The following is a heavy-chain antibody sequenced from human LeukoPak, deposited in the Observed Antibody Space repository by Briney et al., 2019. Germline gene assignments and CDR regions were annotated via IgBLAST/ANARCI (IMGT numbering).Heavy chain of an antibody. J-gene: IGHJ4*02. CDR2: IKEDGSEK. D-gene: IGHD6-13*01. V-gene: IGHV3-7*03. CDR1: GFTFSNFW. Sequence: PGGSLRLSCTASGFTFSNFWMGWVRQAPGQGLEWVASIKEDGSEKHYVDSVKGRFTISRDNGKNSLYLQMNSLRAEDTAVYYCARDSGWWRFDFWGQGTLVTVSS. CDR3: ARDSGWWRFDF.